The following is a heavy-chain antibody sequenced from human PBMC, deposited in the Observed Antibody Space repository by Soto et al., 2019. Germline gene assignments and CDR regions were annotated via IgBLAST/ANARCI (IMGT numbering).Heavy chain of an antibody. CDR2: IYYSGST. Sequence: SETLSLTCTVSGGSISSSSYYWGWIRQPPGKGLEWIGSIYYSGSTYYNPSLKSRVTISVDTSKNQFSLKLSSVTAADTAVYYCARGYYYYGMDVWGQGTTVTVSS. J-gene: IGHJ6*02. CDR3: ARGYYYYGMDV. V-gene: IGHV4-39*01. CDR1: GGSISSSSYY.